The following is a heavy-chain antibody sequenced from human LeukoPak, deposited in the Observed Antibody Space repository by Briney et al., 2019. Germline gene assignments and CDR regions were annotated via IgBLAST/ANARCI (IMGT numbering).Heavy chain of an antibody. CDR1: GYTFTSYD. J-gene: IGHJ6*03. D-gene: IGHD2-2*01. Sequence: ASVKVSCTASGYTFTSYDINWVRQATGQGLEWMGWMNPNSGNTGYAQKFQGRVTMTRNTSISTAYMELSSLRSEDTAVYYCARGGIMGYQLRPMDVWGKGTTVTISS. V-gene: IGHV1-8*02. CDR3: ARGGIMGYQLRPMDV. CDR2: MNPNSGNT.